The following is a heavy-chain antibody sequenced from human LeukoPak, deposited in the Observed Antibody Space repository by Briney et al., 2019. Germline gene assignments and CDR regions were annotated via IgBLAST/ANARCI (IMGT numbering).Heavy chain of an antibody. CDR2: ISYDGGNK. D-gene: IGHD4-17*01. CDR1: GFTFSSYA. V-gene: IGHV3-30-3*01. J-gene: IGHJ4*02. CDR3: ARHYADY. Sequence: QSGGSLRLSCAASGFTFSSYAMRWVRQAPGKGLEWVAVISYDGGNKYYADSVKGRFTISRDNSKNTLYLQMNSLRAEDTAVYYCARHYADYWGQGTLVTVSS.